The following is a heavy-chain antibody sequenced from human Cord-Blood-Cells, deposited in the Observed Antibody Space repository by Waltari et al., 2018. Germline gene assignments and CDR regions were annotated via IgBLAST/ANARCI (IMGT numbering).Heavy chain of an antibody. D-gene: IGHD1-7*01. Sequence: APGQGLEWMGGIIPIFGTANYAQKFQGRVTITADKSTSTAYMELSSLRSEDTAVYYCARERGPYNWNYDYWGQGTLVTVSS. J-gene: IGHJ4*02. CDR2: IIPIFGTA. V-gene: IGHV1-69*06. CDR3: ARERGPYNWNYDY.